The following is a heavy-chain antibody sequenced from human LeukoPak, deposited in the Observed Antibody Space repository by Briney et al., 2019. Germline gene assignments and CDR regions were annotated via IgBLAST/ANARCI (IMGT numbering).Heavy chain of an antibody. CDR2: IYTSGST. J-gene: IGHJ1*01. D-gene: IGHD3-3*01. CDR1: GVSISSYY. CDR3: ARGGVVTQPGYFQH. V-gene: IGHV4-4*07. Sequence: PSETLSLTCTVSGVSISSYYWNWIRQPAGKGLEWIGRIYTSGSTNFNPSLMSRVTMSVDTSKSQFSLKLSSVTAADTAVYYCARGGVVTQPGYFQHWGQGTLVTVSS.